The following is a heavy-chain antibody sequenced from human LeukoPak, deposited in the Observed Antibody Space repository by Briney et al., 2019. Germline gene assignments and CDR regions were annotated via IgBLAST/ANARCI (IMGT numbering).Heavy chain of an antibody. CDR2: INHSGST. CDR1: GGSFSGYY. CDR3: AALIAVAGSQQAGFDI. J-gene: IGHJ3*02. V-gene: IGHV4-34*01. Sequence: SETLSLTCAVYGGSFSGYYWSWIRQPPGKGLEWIGEINHSGSTNYNPSLKSRVTISVDTSKNQFSLKLSSVTAADTAVYYCAALIAVAGSQQAGFDIWGQGTMVTFSS. D-gene: IGHD6-19*01.